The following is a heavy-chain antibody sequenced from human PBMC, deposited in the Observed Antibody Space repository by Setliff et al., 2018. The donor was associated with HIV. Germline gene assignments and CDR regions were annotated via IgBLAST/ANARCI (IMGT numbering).Heavy chain of an antibody. D-gene: IGHD1-26*01. CDR3: AARGSYHFDY. Sequence: SETMSLTCNVSGDSISSYYWSWIRQPPGKGLEWIGFVYYNGGTSYNPSLKSRATVSIDTSKNQFSLKLSSMTAADTAVYYCAARGSYHFDYWGQGILVTVSS. CDR2: VYYNGGT. CDR1: GDSISSYY. V-gene: IGHV4-59*08. J-gene: IGHJ4*02.